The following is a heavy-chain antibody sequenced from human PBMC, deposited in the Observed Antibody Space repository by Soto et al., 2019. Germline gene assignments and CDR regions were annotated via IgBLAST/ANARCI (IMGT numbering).Heavy chain of an antibody. CDR1: GGSISSYY. CDR2: IYYSGST. V-gene: IGHV4-59*12. Sequence: PSETLSLTCTVSGGSISSYYWSWIRQPPGKGLEWIGYIYYSGSTNYNPSLKSRVTISVDTSKNQFSLKLSSVTAADTAVYYCARAAAVFNWFDPWGQGTLVTVSS. D-gene: IGHD6-13*01. J-gene: IGHJ5*02. CDR3: ARAAAVFNWFDP.